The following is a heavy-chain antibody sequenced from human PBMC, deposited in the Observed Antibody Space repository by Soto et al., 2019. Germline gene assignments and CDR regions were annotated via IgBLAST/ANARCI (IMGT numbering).Heavy chain of an antibody. Sequence: EVQLVESGGGLVQPGGSLRLSCAASGLIFSDYHMDWVRQAPGKGLEWVGRIRRKANSYTTEYAASVKGRFTISRDDSKYSLYLQMISLKSEDTAVYYCAMLGGWSGGSSGMDVWGQGTTVTVSS. CDR2: IRRKANSYTT. CDR3: AMLGGWSGGSSGMDV. CDR1: GLIFSDYH. V-gene: IGHV3-72*01. J-gene: IGHJ6*02. D-gene: IGHD6-19*01.